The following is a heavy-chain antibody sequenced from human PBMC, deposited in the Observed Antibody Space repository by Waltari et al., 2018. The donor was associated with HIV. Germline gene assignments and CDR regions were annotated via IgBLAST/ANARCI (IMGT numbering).Heavy chain of an antibody. Sequence: QVQLQQWGAGLLTPSETLSLTCAVYGGSFSGYYWRWIRQPPGKRLEWIGEINHSGSTNYNPSPKSRVTISVDTSKNQFSLKLSSVTAADTAVYYCARGPGYCSGGSCSYYYYYGMDVWGQGTTVTVSS. CDR2: INHSGST. V-gene: IGHV4-34*01. J-gene: IGHJ6*02. CDR3: ARGPGYCSGGSCSYYYYYGMDV. CDR1: GGSFSGYY. D-gene: IGHD2-15*01.